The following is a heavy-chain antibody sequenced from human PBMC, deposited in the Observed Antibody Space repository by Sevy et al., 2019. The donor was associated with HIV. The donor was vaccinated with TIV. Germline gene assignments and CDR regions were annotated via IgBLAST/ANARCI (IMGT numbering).Heavy chain of an antibody. CDR1: GYTFTSYG. D-gene: IGHD3-3*01. CDR2: ISAYNGNT. CDR3: AGDAHWRSLDY. Sequence: ASVKVSCKASGYTFTSYGISWVRQAPGQGLEGRGWISAYNGNTNYARKLQGRATRTTDKSTSTAYMEQRSLGSDDTAGYYCAGDAHWRSLDYWGQGTLVTVSS. J-gene: IGHJ4*02. V-gene: IGHV1-18*04.